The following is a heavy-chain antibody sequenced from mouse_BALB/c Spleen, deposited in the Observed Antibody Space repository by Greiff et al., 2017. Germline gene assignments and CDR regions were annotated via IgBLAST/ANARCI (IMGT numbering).Heavy chain of an antibody. Sequence: EVMLVESGGGLVQPGGSLRLSCATSGFTFTDYYMSWVRQPPGKALEWSGFIRNKANGYTTEYSASVKVRFTISRDNSQSILYLQMNTLRAEDSATYYCARDGGTTATSWFAYWGQGTLVTVSA. CDR3: ARDGGTTATSWFAY. J-gene: IGHJ3*01. CDR1: GFTFTDYY. V-gene: IGHV7-3*02. CDR2: IRNKANGYTT. D-gene: IGHD1-2*01.